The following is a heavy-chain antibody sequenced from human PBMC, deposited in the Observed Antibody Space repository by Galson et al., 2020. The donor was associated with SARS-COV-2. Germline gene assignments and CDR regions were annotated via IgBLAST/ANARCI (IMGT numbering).Heavy chain of an antibody. CDR1: GYSFTNYW. CDR2: IYPGDSDT. J-gene: IGHJ6*03. Sequence: GESLKISCKGSGYSFTNYWIGWVRQMPGKGLDWMGIIYPGDSDTRYSPSFQGQVTISADKSISTAYLQWSSLKASDTAMYYCARIFGGMTMVTYYYYMDVWGKGTTVTVSS. D-gene: IGHD5-18*01. V-gene: IGHV5-51*01. CDR3: ARIFGGMTMVTYYYYMDV.